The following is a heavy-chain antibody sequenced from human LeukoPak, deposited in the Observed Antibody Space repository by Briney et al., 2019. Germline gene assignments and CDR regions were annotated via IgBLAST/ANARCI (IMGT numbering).Heavy chain of an antibody. CDR1: GFTFSSYS. J-gene: IGHJ4*02. CDR3: ARDKNYYDSSGRRKVTDY. D-gene: IGHD3-22*01. CDR2: ISSSSSTI. V-gene: IGHV3-48*04. Sequence: GGSLRLSCAASGFTFSSYSMNWVRQAPGKGLEWVSYISSSSSTIYYADSVKGRFTISRDNAKNSLYLQMNSLRAEDTAIYYCARDKNYYDSSGRRKVTDYWGQGTLVTVSS.